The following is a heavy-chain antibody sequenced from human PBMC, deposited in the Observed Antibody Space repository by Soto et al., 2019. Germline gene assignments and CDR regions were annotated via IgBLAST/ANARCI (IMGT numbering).Heavy chain of an antibody. CDR3: ASSSGYRIFDC. J-gene: IGHJ4*02. CDR2: IFWDDDK. D-gene: IGHD3-22*01. CDR1: GFSLTTSGVG. Sequence: QITLKESGPTLVKPTQTITLTCTFSGFSLTTSGVGVGWIRQPPGKALEWLALIFWDDDKRYSPSLKSRLTITKDTSKNQVVLTMTNMDPVDTATYYCASSSGYRIFDCWGQGTLVTVSS. V-gene: IGHV2-5*02.